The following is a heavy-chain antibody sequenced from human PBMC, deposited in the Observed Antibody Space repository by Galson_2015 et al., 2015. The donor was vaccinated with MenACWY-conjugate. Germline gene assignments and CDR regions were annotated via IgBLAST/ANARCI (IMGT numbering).Heavy chain of an antibody. CDR3: ARENTMVRGVITYYYGMDV. V-gene: IGHV3-30*04. CDR2: ISYDGSNK. J-gene: IGHJ6*02. Sequence: SLRLSCAASGFTFSSYAMHWVRQAPGKGLEWVAVISYDGSNKYYADSVKGRFTISRDNSKNTLYLQMNSLRAEDTAVYYCARENTMVRGVITYYYGMDVWGQGTTVTVSS. D-gene: IGHD3-10*01. CDR1: GFTFSSYA.